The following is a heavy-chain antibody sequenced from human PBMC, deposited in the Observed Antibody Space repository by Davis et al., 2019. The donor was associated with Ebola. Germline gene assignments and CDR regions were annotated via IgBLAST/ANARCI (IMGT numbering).Heavy chain of an antibody. CDR3: AKAKWEVEYHYSGMDV. CDR1: GFTFSDYY. J-gene: IGHJ6*04. D-gene: IGHD1-26*01. V-gene: IGHV3-11*04. Sequence: GGSLRLSCAASGFTFSDYYMSWIRQAPGKGLEWVSYISSSGSTIYYADSVKGRFTISRDNAKNSLYLQMNSLRAEDTAVYLCAKAKWEVEYHYSGMDVWGKGTTVTVSS. CDR2: ISSSGSTI.